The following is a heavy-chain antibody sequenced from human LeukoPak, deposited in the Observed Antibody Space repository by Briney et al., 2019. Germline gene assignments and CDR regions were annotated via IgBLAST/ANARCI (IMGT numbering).Heavy chain of an antibody. D-gene: IGHD2-8*01. CDR2: ISAYNGNT. CDR1: GYTFTSYG. J-gene: IGHJ4*02. CDR3: ARDLLGYCTNGVCPIDY. Sequence: GASVKVSCKASGYTFTSYGISWVRQAPGQGLEWMGWISAYNGNTNYAQKLQGRVTMTTDTSTSTAYMELRSLRSDDTAVYYCARDLLGYCTNGVCPIDYWGQGTLVTVSS. V-gene: IGHV1-18*01.